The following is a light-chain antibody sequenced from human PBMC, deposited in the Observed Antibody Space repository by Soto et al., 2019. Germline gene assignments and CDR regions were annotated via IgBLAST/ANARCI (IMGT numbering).Light chain of an antibody. CDR1: SSDVGGYNY. CDR3: SSYTSSSKG. J-gene: IGLJ1*01. V-gene: IGLV2-11*01. Sequence: QSALTQPRSVSGSPGQSVTISCTGTSSDVGGYNYVSWYQQHPGKAPKLMIYDVSKRPSGVPDRFSGSKSGNTASLTISGLQAEDEADYYCSSYTSSSKGFGTGTKVTVL. CDR2: DVS.